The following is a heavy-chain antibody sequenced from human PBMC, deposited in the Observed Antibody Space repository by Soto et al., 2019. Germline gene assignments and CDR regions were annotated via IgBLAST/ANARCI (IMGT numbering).Heavy chain of an antibody. CDR2: IIPIFGTA. CDR3: ARDMSLLLWFGERGGSYYYGMDV. Sequence: SVKVSCKASGGTFSSYAISWVRQAPGQGLEWMGGIIPIFGTANYAQKFQGRVTITADESTSTAYMGLSSLRSGDTAVYYCARDMSLLLWFGERGGSYYYGMDVWVPETLLVTVSS. CDR1: GGTFSSYA. J-gene: IGHJ6*02. V-gene: IGHV1-69*13. D-gene: IGHD3-10*01.